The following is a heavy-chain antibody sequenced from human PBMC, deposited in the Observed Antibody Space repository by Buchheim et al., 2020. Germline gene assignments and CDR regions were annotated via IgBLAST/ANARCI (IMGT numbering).Heavy chain of an antibody. V-gene: IGHV1-46*01. D-gene: IGHD2-2*01. J-gene: IGHJ4*02. CDR3: TIVVVPAAITGTFDY. Sequence: QVQLVQSGAEVKKPGASVKVSCKASGYTFTSYYMHWVRQAPGQGLEWMGIINPSGGSTSYAQKFQGRVTMTRDTSTSTVYMELSSLRSEDTAVYYCTIVVVPAAITGTFDYWGQGTL. CDR2: INPSGGST. CDR1: GYTFTSYY.